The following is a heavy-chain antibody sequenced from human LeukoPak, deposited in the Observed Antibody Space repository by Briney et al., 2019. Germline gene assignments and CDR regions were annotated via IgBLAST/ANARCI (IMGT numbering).Heavy chain of an antibody. V-gene: IGHV1-69*01. CDR3: ARGPSTVVKRGYYYYMDV. CDR1: GGTFSSYA. CDR2: IIPIFGTA. D-gene: IGHD4-23*01. Sequence: SVKVSCKASGGTFSSYAISWVRQAPGQGLEWMGGIIPIFGTANYAQKFQGRVTITADESTSTAYMELSSLRSEDTAVYYCARGPSTVVKRGYYYYMDVWGKGTTVTISS. J-gene: IGHJ6*03.